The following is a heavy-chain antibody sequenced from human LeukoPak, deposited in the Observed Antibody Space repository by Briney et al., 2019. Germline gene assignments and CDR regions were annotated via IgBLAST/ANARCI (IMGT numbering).Heavy chain of an antibody. V-gene: IGHV3-48*03. J-gene: IGHJ4*02. Sequence: GGSLRLSCAASGFTFSSYDMNWVRQAPGKGLELISHISSSGSNIYYADSVKGRFTISRDNAKNSLYLQLNSLRAEDTAVYYCARGDSSGWSYFDYWGQGTLVTVSS. CDR2: ISSSGSNI. CDR1: GFTFSSYD. CDR3: ARGDSSGWSYFDY. D-gene: IGHD6-19*01.